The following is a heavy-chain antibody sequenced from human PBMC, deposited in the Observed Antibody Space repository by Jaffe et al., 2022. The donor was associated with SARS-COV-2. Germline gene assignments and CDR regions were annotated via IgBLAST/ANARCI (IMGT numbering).Heavy chain of an antibody. D-gene: IGHD3-9*01. CDR2: IYYSGST. CDR3: ASAYYDILTGFPYYYYYMDV. J-gene: IGHJ6*03. V-gene: IGHV4-59*01. Sequence: QVQLQESGPGLVKPSETLSLTCTVSGGSISSYYWSWIRQPPGKGLEWIGYIYYSGSTNYNPSLKSRVTISVDTSKNQFSLKLSSVTAADTAVYYCASAYYDILTGFPYYYYYMDVWGKGTTVTVSS. CDR1: GGSISSYY.